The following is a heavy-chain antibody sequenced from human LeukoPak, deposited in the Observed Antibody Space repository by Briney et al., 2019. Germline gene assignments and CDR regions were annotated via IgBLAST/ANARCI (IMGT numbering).Heavy chain of an antibody. Sequence: GGSMRLSCAGSGFALKSYSLTWVRQAPGKGLEWVSSISSTSAYIHYADSVKGRFTISRDNVDNVVYLEMNSLGAEDTATYYCARVAVSGPTGWFDSWGQGTLVIVSS. J-gene: IGHJ5*01. V-gene: IGHV3-21*01. CDR3: ARVAVSGPTGWFDS. D-gene: IGHD2-8*02. CDR1: GFALKSYS. CDR2: ISSTSAYI.